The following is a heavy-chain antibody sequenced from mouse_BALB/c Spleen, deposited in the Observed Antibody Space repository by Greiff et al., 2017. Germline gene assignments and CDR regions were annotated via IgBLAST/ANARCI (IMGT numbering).Heavy chain of an antibody. CDR2: IYPYNGGT. Sequence: EVQVVESGPELVKPGASVKISCKASGYTFTDYNMHWVKQSHGKSLEWIGYIYPYNGGTGYNQKFKSKATLTVDNSSSTAYMELRSLTSEDTAVYYCARLLRDAMDYWGQGTSVTVSS. CDR3: ARLLRDAMDY. D-gene: IGHD3-2*02. CDR1: GYTFTDYN. J-gene: IGHJ4*01. V-gene: IGHV1S29*02.